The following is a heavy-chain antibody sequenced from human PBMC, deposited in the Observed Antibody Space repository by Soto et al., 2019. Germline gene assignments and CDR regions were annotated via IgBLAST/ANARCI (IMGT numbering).Heavy chain of an antibody. J-gene: IGHJ6*02. Sequence: SETLSLTCTVSGGSISSSSYYWGWIRQPPGKGLEWIGSIYYSGSTYYNPSLKSRVTISVDTSKNQFSLKLSSVTAADTAVYYCARRGNYDFWSGYYGPGMDVWGQGTTVTVSS. CDR2: IYYSGST. D-gene: IGHD3-3*01. V-gene: IGHV4-39*01. CDR3: ARRGNYDFWSGYYGPGMDV. CDR1: GGSISSSSYY.